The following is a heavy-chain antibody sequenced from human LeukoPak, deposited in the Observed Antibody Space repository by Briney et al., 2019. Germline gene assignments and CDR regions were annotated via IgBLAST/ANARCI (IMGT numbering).Heavy chain of an antibody. Sequence: GGSLRLSCAASGFTFSSYGMHWVRQAPGKGLEWVAVISYDGSNKYYADSVKGRFTISRDNSKNTLYLQMNSLRAEDTAVYYCAKGPASGYYLDYWGQGTLVTVSS. CDR2: ISYDGSNK. D-gene: IGHD3-3*01. V-gene: IGHV3-30*18. CDR1: GFTFSSYG. CDR3: AKGPASGYYLDY. J-gene: IGHJ4*02.